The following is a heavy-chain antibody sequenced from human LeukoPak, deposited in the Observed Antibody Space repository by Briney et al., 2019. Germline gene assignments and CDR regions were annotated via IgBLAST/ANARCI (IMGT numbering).Heavy chain of an antibody. CDR3: ARGRIAAAGTGEYFQH. CDR1: GGTFSSYA. V-gene: IGHV1-69*04. J-gene: IGHJ1*01. D-gene: IGHD6-13*01. CDR2: IIPILGIA. Sequence: SVKVSCKASGGTFSSYAISWVRQAPGQGLEWMGRIIPILGIANYAQKFQGGVTITADKSTSTAYMELSSLRSEDTAVYYCARGRIAAAGTGEYFQHWGQGTLVTVSS.